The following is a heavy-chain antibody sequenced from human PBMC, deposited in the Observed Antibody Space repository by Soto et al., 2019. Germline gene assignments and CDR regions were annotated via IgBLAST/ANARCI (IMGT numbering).Heavy chain of an antibody. CDR2: ILYDGSNK. V-gene: IGHV3-30-3*01. CDR3: ARGRFGDSWAFDF. J-gene: IGHJ4*02. CDR1: EFTFSSYS. D-gene: IGHD3-10*01. Sequence: QVQLVESGGGVVQPGRSLRLSCAASEFTFSSYSMDWVRQAPGEGLEWVAFILYDGSNKYYADSVRGRFTISRDNSKNTLSLEMNSLRAEDTAVYYCARGRFGDSWAFDFWGQGTLVTVSS.